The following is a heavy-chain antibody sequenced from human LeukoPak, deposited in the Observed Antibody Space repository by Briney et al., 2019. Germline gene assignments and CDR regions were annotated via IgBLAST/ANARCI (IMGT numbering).Heavy chain of an antibody. CDR3: ARGPGQLTSECFDS. CDR1: GGSISSGNW. V-gene: IGHV4-4*02. J-gene: IGHJ5*01. Sequence: SGTLSLTCAVSGGSISSGNWWNWVRQPPGKGLEWIGEIYHSGSTNYNPSLKSRVTISLDKSKNQFSLKVNSVTAADAAVYYCARGPGQLTSECFDSWGQGILVTVSS. CDR2: IYHSGST. D-gene: IGHD6-13*01.